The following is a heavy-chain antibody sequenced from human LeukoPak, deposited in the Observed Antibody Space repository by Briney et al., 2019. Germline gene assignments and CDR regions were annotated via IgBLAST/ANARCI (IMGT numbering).Heavy chain of an antibody. CDR2: ITSSSNTI. J-gene: IGHJ4*02. CDR3: ARDRAAGAYPWYFDY. Sequence: GGSLRLSCVVSGFTFSTYSMAWVRQAPGKGLEWVSYITSSSNTIYYADSVKGRFTISRDNAKNSLYLQMNSLRAEDTAVYYCARDRAAGAYPWYFDYWGQGTLVTVSS. D-gene: IGHD3-16*01. V-gene: IGHV3-48*01. CDR1: GFTFSTYS.